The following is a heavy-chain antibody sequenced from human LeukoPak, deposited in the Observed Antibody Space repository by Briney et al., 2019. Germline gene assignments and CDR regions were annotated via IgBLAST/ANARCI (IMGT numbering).Heavy chain of an antibody. CDR2: LSTTSSHT. V-gene: IGHV3-11*06. J-gene: IGHJ4*02. Sequence: KAGGSLRLSCAASGFTFSDFYMSWIRQAPGKGLEWVSYLSTTSSHTNYADSVKGRFTISRDNAKNSLYLQMNNLRAEDTAVYYCARGGAQYFANWGQGTLVTVSS. CDR3: ARGGAQYFAN. D-gene: IGHD4/OR15-4a*01. CDR1: GFTFSDFY.